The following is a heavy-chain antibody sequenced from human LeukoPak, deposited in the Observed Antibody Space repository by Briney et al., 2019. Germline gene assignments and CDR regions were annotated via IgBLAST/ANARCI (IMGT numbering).Heavy chain of an antibody. CDR2: INPSGGST. Sequence: ASVKVSCKASGYTFTSYYMHWVRQAPGQGLEWMGIINPSGGSTSYAQKFQGRVTMTRDMSTSTVYMELSGLRSEDTAVYYCARDKRPDYYDILTGHRPYYYMDVWGKGTTVTVSS. V-gene: IGHV1-46*01. CDR1: GYTFTSYY. CDR3: ARDKRPDYYDILTGHRPYYYMDV. J-gene: IGHJ6*03. D-gene: IGHD3-9*01.